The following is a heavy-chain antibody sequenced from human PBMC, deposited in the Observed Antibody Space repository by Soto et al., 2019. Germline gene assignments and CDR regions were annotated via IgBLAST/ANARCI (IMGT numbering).Heavy chain of an antibody. CDR1: GGTFSSYA. D-gene: IGHD6-13*01. Sequence: QVQLVQSGAEVKKPGSSVKVSCKASGGTFSSYAISWVRQAPGQGLEWMGGIIPIFGTANYAQKFQGRVTITADESTGTAYMELSSLRSEDTAVYYCAGRRIAAAGTLYYYYYGMDVWGQGTTVTVSS. V-gene: IGHV1-69*01. CDR2: IIPIFGTA. CDR3: AGRRIAAAGTLYYYYYGMDV. J-gene: IGHJ6*02.